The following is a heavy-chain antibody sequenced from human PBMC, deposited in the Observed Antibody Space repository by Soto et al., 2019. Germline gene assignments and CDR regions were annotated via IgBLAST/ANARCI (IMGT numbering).Heavy chain of an antibody. CDR1: GFTFSSYG. J-gene: IGHJ6*03. CDR2: IWYDGSNK. V-gene: IGHV3-33*01. Sequence: QVQLVESGGGVVQPGRSLRLSCAASGFTFSSYGMHWVRQAPGKGLEWVAVIWYDGSNKYYADSVKGRFTISRDNSKNSLYLQMNSLRAEDTAVYYCARDRRYYYYMDVWGKGTTVTVSS. CDR3: ARDRRYYYYMDV.